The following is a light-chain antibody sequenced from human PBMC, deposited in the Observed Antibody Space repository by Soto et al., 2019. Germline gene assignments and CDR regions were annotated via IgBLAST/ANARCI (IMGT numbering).Light chain of an antibody. CDR1: QNVSYF. CDR3: HQRSSLPPS. V-gene: IGKV3-11*01. J-gene: IGKJ1*01. Sequence: EIVLLHSLASLCMPQREGATLSCRASQNVSYFFAWYRQKPGQAPRLLIYDTYHRATGFPPRFSGSGSGTEFTLTIISLEPEDSVVYYCHQRSSLPPSFGQGAKVDIK. CDR2: DTY.